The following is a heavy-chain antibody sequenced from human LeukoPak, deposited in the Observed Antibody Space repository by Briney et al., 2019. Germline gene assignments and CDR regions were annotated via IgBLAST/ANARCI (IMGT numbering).Heavy chain of an antibody. V-gene: IGHV3-30*18. D-gene: IGHD2-15*01. J-gene: IGHJ5*02. CDR2: ISYDGSNK. Sequence: GGSLRLSCAASGFTFSSYGMHWVRQAPGKGLEWVAVISYDGSNKYYADSVKGRFTISRDNSKNTLYLQMNSLRAEDTAVYYCAKDDYCSAWGQGTLVTVSS. CDR1: GFTFSSYG. CDR3: AKDDYCSA.